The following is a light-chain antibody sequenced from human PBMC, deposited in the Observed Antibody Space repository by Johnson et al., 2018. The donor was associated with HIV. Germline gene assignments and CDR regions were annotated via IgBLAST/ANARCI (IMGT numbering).Light chain of an antibody. J-gene: IGLJ1*01. V-gene: IGLV1-51*01. CDR1: SSNIGNNY. CDR2: DNN. Sequence: HSVLTQPPSVSAAPGQKVTISCSGSSSNIGNNYVSWYQQFPGTAPKLLIYDNNKRPSGIPDRFSGSKSGTSATLGITGLQTGDEADYYCGTWDSSLSAAGVFGTGTKVTVL. CDR3: GTWDSSLSAAGV.